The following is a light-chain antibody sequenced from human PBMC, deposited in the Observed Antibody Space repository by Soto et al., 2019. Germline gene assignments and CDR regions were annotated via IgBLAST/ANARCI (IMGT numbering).Light chain of an antibody. Sequence: QSALTQPPSASGSPGQSVTISSTGTSSDVGGYNYVSWYQQYPGRAPKLMIYEVTKRPSGVPDRFSGSKSGNTASLTVSGLQAEDEADYYCSSYAASNNFYFVFGGGTKLTVL. J-gene: IGLJ3*02. V-gene: IGLV2-8*01. CDR1: SSDVGGYNY. CDR3: SSYAASNNFYFV. CDR2: EVT.